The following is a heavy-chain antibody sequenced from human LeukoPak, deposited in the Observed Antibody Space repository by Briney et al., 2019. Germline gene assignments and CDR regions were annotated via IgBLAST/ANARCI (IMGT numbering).Heavy chain of an antibody. J-gene: IGHJ6*02. CDR2: VLQSGST. Sequence: SETLPLTCTVSGGSISSSTSSWGWIRQPPGNGLEWIGTVLQSGSTYYNPSLKGRVTMSVDTSKNQFSLRLSSVTAADTALYYCARRRDNNYYFDMDVWGQGTTVTVSS. CDR3: ARRRDNNYYFDMDV. V-gene: IGHV4-39*01. D-gene: IGHD5-24*01. CDR1: GGSISSSTSS.